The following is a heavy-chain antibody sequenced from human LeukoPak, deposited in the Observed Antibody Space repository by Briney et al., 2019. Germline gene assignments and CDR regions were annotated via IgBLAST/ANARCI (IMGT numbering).Heavy chain of an antibody. CDR1: GYTFTSYD. V-gene: IGHV1-8*03. D-gene: IGHD3-3*01. Sequence: ASVKVSCKASGYTFTSYDINWVRQATGQGLEWMGWMNPNSGNTGYAQKFQGRVTITRNTSISTAYMELSSLRSEDTAVYYCARGSYYDFWSGYYQNFDYWGQGTLVAVSS. CDR2: MNPNSGNT. CDR3: ARGSYYDFWSGYYQNFDY. J-gene: IGHJ4*02.